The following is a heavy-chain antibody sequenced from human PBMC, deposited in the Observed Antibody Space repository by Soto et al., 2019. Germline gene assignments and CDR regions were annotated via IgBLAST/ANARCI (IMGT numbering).Heavy chain of an antibody. Sequence: ASVKVSCKASGYTFSSYAITWVRQAPGQGLEWLGWVSGYNGDTNYAQKVQGRVTMTRDTSTNTAYMELTSLRSDDTAVYYCARVFDRSINWFDPWGQGTRVTVSS. V-gene: IGHV1-18*01. CDR3: ARVFDRSINWFDP. CDR1: GYTFSSYA. CDR2: VSGYNGDT. J-gene: IGHJ5*02. D-gene: IGHD3-10*01.